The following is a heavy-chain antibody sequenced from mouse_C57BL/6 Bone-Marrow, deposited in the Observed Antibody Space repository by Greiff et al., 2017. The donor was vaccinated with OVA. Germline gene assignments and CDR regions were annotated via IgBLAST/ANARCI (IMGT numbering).Heavy chain of an antibody. J-gene: IGHJ3*01. Sequence: QVQLKQPGAELVMPGASVKLSCKASGYTFTSYWMHWVKPRPGPGLEWIGAIDPSDSYTKYNQQLKGKYTLTVDKSSTTAYMQLSSLTSEDSAVYYCASEAIYLTWFAYWGQGTLVTVSA. CDR3: ASEAIYLTWFAY. V-gene: IGHV1-69*01. D-gene: IGHD5-5*01. CDR1: GYTFTSYW. CDR2: IDPSDSYT.